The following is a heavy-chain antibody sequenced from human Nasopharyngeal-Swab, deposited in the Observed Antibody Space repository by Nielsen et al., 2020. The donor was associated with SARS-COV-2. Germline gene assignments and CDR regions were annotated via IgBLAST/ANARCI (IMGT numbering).Heavy chain of an antibody. V-gene: IGHV3-20*04. CDR3: ARDLGGGYGSGRIFDY. CDR1: GFTFDDYG. D-gene: IGHD3-10*01. J-gene: IGHJ4*02. CDR2: INWNGGST. Sequence: GESLKISCAASGFTFDDYGMSWVRQAPGKGLEWVSGINWNGGSTGYADSVKGRFTISRDNAKNSLYLQMNSLRAEDTAVYYCARDLGGGYGSGRIFDYWGQGTLVTVSS.